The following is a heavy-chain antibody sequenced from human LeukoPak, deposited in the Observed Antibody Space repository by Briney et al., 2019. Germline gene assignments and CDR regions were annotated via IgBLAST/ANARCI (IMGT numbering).Heavy chain of an antibody. J-gene: IGHJ4*02. Sequence: PGGSLRLSCSASGFTFSSYSMHWVRRAPGKGLVWVSRISSDGTSTNYADSVKGRFIISRDNAKNTLYLQMNSLRAEDTAVYFCARVRSSSWFDYWGQGTLVAVSS. V-gene: IGHV3-74*01. D-gene: IGHD6-13*01. CDR1: GFTFSSYS. CDR2: ISSDGTST. CDR3: ARVRSSSWFDY.